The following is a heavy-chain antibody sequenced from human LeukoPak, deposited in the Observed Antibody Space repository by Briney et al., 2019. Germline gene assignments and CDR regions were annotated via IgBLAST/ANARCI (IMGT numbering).Heavy chain of an antibody. CDR3: AKHDSSGSVDY. D-gene: IGHD3-22*01. Sequence: GGSLRLSCAASGFTFSSYGMHWVRQAPGKGLEWVAVISYDGSSKYYADSVKGRFTISRDNSKNTLYLQMNSLRAEDTAVYYCAKHDSSGSVDYWGQGTLVTVSS. V-gene: IGHV3-30*18. CDR2: ISYDGSSK. J-gene: IGHJ4*02. CDR1: GFTFSSYG.